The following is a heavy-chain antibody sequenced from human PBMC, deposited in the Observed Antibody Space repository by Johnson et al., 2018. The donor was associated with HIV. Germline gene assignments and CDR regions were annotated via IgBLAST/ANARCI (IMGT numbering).Heavy chain of an antibody. Sequence: VQLVESGGGVVQPGRSLRLSCATSLFTFSSFGMHWVRQAPGKGLEWVANIQEDGSEKYYVDSVKGRFTISRDNAKNSLSLQMNSLRVEDTAVYYCARRSGYAFDIWGQGTAVTV. J-gene: IGHJ3*02. CDR3: ARRSGYAFDI. CDR1: LFTFSSFG. CDR2: IQEDGSEK. D-gene: IGHD1-1*01. V-gene: IGHV3-7*05.